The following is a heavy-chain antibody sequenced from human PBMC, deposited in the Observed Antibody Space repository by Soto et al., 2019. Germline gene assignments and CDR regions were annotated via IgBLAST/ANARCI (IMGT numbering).Heavy chain of an antibody. D-gene: IGHD6-13*01. CDR3: AKDLRGPYSSSWSAFQY. CDR1: GFPFSSYG. J-gene: IGHJ4*02. CDR2: ISYDGSNK. Sequence: GGSLRRSCAACGFPFSSYGMHWVRQDPGKGLEWVAVISYDGSNKYYADSVKGRFTISRDNSKNTLYLQMNSLRAEDTAVYYCAKDLRGPYSSSWSAFQYWGQGTLVTVSS. V-gene: IGHV3-30*18.